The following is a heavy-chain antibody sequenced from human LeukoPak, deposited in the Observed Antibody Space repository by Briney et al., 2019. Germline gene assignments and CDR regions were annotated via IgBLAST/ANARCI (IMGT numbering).Heavy chain of an antibody. CDR1: AYTFTVHY. Sequence: ASVTVSCTSSAYTFTVHYMRWVRQAPGQGLEWKGWINPNNGGTNNSQKFQGRVTMTSDTSISTAYMELSRLRSDDTAVYYCARGYALYSGRYIDFDYWGQGTLVTVSS. CDR3: ARGYALYSGRYIDFDY. V-gene: IGHV1-2*02. D-gene: IGHD1-26*01. CDR2: INPNNGGT. J-gene: IGHJ4*02.